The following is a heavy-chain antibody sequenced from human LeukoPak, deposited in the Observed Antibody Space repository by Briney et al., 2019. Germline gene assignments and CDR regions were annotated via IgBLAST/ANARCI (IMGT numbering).Heavy chain of an antibody. Sequence: PGGSLRLSCAASGFSVSGKFMSWVRQAPGKGLEWVSIIHYDGKIRYAGSVGGRFTIYRDDSENTLFLQMNSLRVDDTAVYFCASGDGYLQHYWGQGTLVTVSS. CDR3: ASGDGYLQHY. CDR1: GFSVSGKF. J-gene: IGHJ4*02. D-gene: IGHD2-21*01. CDR2: IHYDGKI. V-gene: IGHV3-53*01.